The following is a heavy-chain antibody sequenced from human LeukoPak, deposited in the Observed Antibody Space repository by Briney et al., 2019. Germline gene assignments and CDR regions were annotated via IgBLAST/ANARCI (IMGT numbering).Heavy chain of an antibody. Sequence: PGGSLRLSCAASGFTFSSYAMYWVRQAPGKGLEWVALISYDGSNKYYADSVKGRFTISRDNSKNTLNLQVNSLRAEDTAVYYCAREVGPGTAAAGPLDYWGQGTLVTVSS. V-gene: IGHV3-30-3*01. CDR2: ISYDGSNK. CDR1: GFTFSSYA. CDR3: AREVGPGTAAAGPLDY. J-gene: IGHJ4*02. D-gene: IGHD6-13*01.